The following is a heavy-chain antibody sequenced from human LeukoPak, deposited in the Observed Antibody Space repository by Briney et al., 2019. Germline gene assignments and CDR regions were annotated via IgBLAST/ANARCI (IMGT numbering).Heavy chain of an antibody. CDR1: GFTFSDYY. Sequence: GGSLRLSCAASGFTFSDYYVSWIRQAPGKGLEWVSYISSSGSTIYYADSVKGRFTISRDNAKNSLYLQMNSLRAEDTAVYYCARDRYYYDSSGYNDYWGQGTLVTVSS. CDR2: ISSSGSTI. J-gene: IGHJ4*02. V-gene: IGHV3-11*01. CDR3: ARDRYYYDSSGYNDY. D-gene: IGHD3-22*01.